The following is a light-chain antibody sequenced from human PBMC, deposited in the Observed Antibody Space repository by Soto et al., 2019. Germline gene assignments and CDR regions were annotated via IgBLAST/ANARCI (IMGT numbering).Light chain of an antibody. Sequence: EIVLTHSPGTLSLSPGKKATLSCRASRSVSNGHLVCNRQRPGQAPRPLIYGASSRATGIPDRFSGSGSGTDFTLTISRLEPEDFAVYYCQQYGSSPWTFGQGNKVEIK. CDR3: QQYGSSPWT. CDR2: GAS. V-gene: IGKV3-20*01. CDR1: RSVSNGH. J-gene: IGKJ1*01.